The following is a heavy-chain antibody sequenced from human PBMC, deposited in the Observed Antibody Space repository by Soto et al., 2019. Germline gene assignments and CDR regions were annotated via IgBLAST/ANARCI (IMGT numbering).Heavy chain of an antibody. J-gene: IGHJ3*01. CDR2: ISAYNGNT. Sequence: QVQLVQSGAEVKKPGASVKVSCKASSYTFTSFGIIWVRQAPGQGLEWMGWISAYNGNTNYAQRVQGRVTMSTDTSTSTAYMELRSLSSDDTAVYYCARGGHDSSADALDFWGQGTMVTVSS. V-gene: IGHV1-18*01. D-gene: IGHD3-22*01. CDR1: SYTFTSFG. CDR3: ARGGHDSSADALDF.